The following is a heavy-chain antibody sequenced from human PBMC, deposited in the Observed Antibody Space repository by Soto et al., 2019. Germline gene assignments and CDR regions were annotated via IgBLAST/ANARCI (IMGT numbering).Heavy chain of an antibody. D-gene: IGHD6-6*01. Sequence: SETLSLTCAVYGGSFSGYYWSWIRQPPGKGLEWIGEINHSGSTNYNPSLKSRVTISVDTSKNQFSLKLSSVTAADTAVYYCASAAPPSMDVWGKGTTVTVSS. CDR3: ASAAPPSMDV. CDR1: GGSFSGYY. J-gene: IGHJ6*03. CDR2: INHSGST. V-gene: IGHV4-34*01.